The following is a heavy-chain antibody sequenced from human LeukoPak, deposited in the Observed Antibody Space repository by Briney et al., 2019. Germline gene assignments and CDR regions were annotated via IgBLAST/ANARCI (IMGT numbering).Heavy chain of an antibody. J-gene: IGHJ6*02. V-gene: IGHV3-74*01. CDR1: GFTFSSYW. D-gene: IGHD6-13*01. Sequence: GGSLRLSCAASGFTFSSYWMHWVRRAPGKGLVWVSRINSDGSSTSYADSVKGRFTISRDNAKNTLYLQMNSLRAEDTAVYYCARDRAYSSSSAYYYYGMDVWGQGTTVTVSS. CDR3: ARDRAYSSSSAYYYYGMDV. CDR2: INSDGSST.